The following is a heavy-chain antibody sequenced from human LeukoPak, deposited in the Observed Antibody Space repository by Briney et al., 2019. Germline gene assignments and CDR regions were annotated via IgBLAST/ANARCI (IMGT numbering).Heavy chain of an antibody. J-gene: IGHJ4*02. D-gene: IGHD3-22*01. CDR3: AKTGSGYYLALTFFDY. CDR1: GFTFSSYA. CDR2: ISGSGSSI. V-gene: IGHV3-23*01. Sequence: GGSLRLSCAASGFTFSSYAMSWVRQAPGKGLEWVSSISGSGSSIYYADSVKGRFTISRDNSKNTLYLQMNSLRAADTAVYYCAKTGSGYYLALTFFDYWGQGTLVTVSS.